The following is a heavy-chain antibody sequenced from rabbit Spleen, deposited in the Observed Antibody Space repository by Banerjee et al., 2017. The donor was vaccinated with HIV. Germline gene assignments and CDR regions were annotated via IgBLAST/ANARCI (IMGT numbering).Heavy chain of an antibody. J-gene: IGHJ4*01. CDR1: GFSFTTSYD. D-gene: IGHD1-1*01. CDR2: IATGSSGNT. CDR3: ARDLVAVIGWNFNL. Sequence: QEQLVESGGGLVQPEGSLTLTCTASGFSFTTSYDMCWVRQAPGKGLDWIGCIATGSSGNTYYANWAKGRFTVSKTSSTTVTLQMTSLTAADTATYFCARDLVAVIGWNFNLWGPGTLVTVS. V-gene: IGHV1S45*01.